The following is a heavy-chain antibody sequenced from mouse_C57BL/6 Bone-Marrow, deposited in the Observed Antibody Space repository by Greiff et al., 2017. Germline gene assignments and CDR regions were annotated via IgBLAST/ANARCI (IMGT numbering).Heavy chain of an antibody. V-gene: IGHV1-54*01. J-gene: IGHJ3*01. CDR1: GYAFTNYL. Sequence: QVQLQQSGAELVRPGTSVKVSCKASGYAFTNYLIEWVKQRPGQGLEWIGVINPGSGGTNYNEKFKGKATLTADKSSSTAYMQLSSLTSEDSAVYFCARKGRCPAWFAYWGQGTLVTVSA. CDR3: ARKGRCPAWFAY. CDR2: INPGSGGT.